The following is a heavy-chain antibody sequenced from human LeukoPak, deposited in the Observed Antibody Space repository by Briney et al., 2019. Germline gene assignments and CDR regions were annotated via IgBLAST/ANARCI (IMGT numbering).Heavy chain of an antibody. D-gene: IGHD3-3*01. Sequence: PSETLSLTCTVSGGSISSSNYYWGWIRQPPGKGLEWIGSIYYSGSTYYNPSLKSRVTISVDTSKNQFSLKLSSVNAADTAMYYCAGHKGDFCSGQGNWGQGILVTVSS. J-gene: IGHJ4*02. V-gene: IGHV4-39*01. CDR2: IYYSGST. CDR3: AGHKGDFCSGQGN. CDR1: GGSISSSNYY.